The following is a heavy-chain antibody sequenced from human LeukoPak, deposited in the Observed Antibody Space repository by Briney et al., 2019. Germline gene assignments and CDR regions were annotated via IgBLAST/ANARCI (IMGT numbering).Heavy chain of an antibody. D-gene: IGHD6-13*01. Sequence: PGGSLRLSCAASGFTFSSYAMHWVRQAPGKGLEWVAVISYDGSNKYYADSVKGRFTISRDNSKNTLYLQMNSLRAEDTAVYYCARDSSYSSSWYYFDYWGQGTLVTVSS. CDR1: GFTFSSYA. V-gene: IGHV3-30*01. J-gene: IGHJ4*02. CDR2: ISYDGSNK. CDR3: ARDSSYSSSWYYFDY.